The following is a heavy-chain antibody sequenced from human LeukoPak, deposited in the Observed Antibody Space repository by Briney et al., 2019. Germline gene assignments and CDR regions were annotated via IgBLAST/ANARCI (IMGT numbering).Heavy chain of an antibody. CDR2: IYYSGST. CDR3: ARDLYGEVDY. J-gene: IGHJ4*02. V-gene: IGHV4-39*07. CDR1: GYSISSSSYY. Sequence: SETLSLTCTVSGYSISSSSYYWGWIRQPPGKGLEWIGSIYYSGSTYYNPSLKSRVTISVDTSKNQFSLKLSSVTAADTAVYYCARDLYGEVDYWGQGTLVTVSS. D-gene: IGHD4-17*01.